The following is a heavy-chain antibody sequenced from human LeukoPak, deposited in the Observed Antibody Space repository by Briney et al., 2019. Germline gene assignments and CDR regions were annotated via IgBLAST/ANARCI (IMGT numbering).Heavy chain of an antibody. CDR2: IYYSGST. Sequence: SETLSLACTVSGGSISSYYWSWIRQPPGKGLEWIGYIYYSGSTNYNPSLKSRVTISVDTSKNQFSLKLSSVTAADTAVYYCARDNWNYGSSMDVWGQGTTVTVSS. CDR1: GGSISSYY. CDR3: ARDNWNYGSSMDV. D-gene: IGHD1-7*01. J-gene: IGHJ6*02. V-gene: IGHV4-59*01.